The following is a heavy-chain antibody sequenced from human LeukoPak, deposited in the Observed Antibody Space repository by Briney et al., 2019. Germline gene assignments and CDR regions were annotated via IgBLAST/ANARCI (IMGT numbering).Heavy chain of an antibody. D-gene: IGHD1-26*01. CDR3: AKRATLGATDH. CDR2: ISDSGGST. CDR1: GFTFSYYA. V-gene: IGHV3-23*01. J-gene: IGHJ4*02. Sequence: PGGSLRLSCAASGFTFSYYAMNWDRQAPGKGLEWVSLISDSGGSTYYADSVKGRFTISRDNSKNTLYLQMNSLRVEDTAEYYCAKRATLGATDHWGQGTLVTVSS.